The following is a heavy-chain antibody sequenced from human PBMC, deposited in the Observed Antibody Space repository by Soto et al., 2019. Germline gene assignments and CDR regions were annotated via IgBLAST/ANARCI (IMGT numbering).Heavy chain of an antibody. CDR2: ISGSGSST. Sequence: EVQLLESGGGLAQPGGSLRLSCAASGSTFTSYDMSWVRQAPGKGLEWVSTISGSGSSTYHAASVKGRFTISRDNSQNTLYLQMNSLRVEDTALFFCAKDSQGVAPSTILTYWGQGTLVTVSS. D-gene: IGHD3-9*01. V-gene: IGHV3-23*01. CDR1: GSTFTSYD. CDR3: AKDSQGVAPSTILTY. J-gene: IGHJ4*02.